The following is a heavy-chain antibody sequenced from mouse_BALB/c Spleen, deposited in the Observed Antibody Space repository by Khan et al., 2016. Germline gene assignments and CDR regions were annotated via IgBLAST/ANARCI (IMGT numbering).Heavy chain of an antibody. CDR1: GYNFTSYW. Sequence: VRLRRYGAELARPGASGKLSCKSAGYNFTSYWMPWVKRRPGQGLEWMGAIYPGDDDTRNTQKFLGKATLTAAKSSSTAYMQLSSLASADSAVCYCAISGGNYYIDYWGQGTTLTVSS. J-gene: IGHJ2*01. CDR2: IYPGDDDT. V-gene: IGHV1-87*01. D-gene: IGHD2-1*01. CDR3: AISGGNYYIDY.